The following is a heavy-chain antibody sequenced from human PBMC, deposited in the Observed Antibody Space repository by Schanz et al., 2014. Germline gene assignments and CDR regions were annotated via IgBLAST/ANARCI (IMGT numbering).Heavy chain of an antibody. CDR2: MNPNSGNP. V-gene: IGHV1-8*01. Sequence: QVQLVQSGPELKKPGASVKVSCKPSGYIYYTHGLSWVRRAPGQGLEWLGWMNPNSGNPGFAQKFRGRVTMTRNTSMSTAYIELHILTSEDTAVYYCARGRTFDYWGQGTLVTVSS. J-gene: IGHJ4*02. CDR1: GYIYYTHG. CDR3: ARGRTFDY.